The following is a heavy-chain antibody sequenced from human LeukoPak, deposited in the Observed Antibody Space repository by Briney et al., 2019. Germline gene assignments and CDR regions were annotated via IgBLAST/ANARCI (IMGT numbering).Heavy chain of an antibody. D-gene: IGHD1-26*01. V-gene: IGHV4-31*03. CDR1: GGSVSRGGYY. Sequence: SETLSLTCTVSGGSVSRGGYYWNWIRQHPGKGLEWIGFTSYSEGTYYNPSLMSRIAISVDRSQNQFSLKMRDVTAADTAVYFCATADWESFYFDSWGQGALVAVSA. CDR3: ATADWESFYFDS. CDR2: TSYSEGT. J-gene: IGHJ4*02.